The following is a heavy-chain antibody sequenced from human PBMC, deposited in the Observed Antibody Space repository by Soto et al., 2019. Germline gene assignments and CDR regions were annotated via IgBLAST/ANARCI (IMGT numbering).Heavy chain of an antibody. Sequence: QVQLVQSGAEVKKHGASVKVSCKASAYTFTSYGSRWVRQAPAQGLEWMGWITAYNVNTTYAQKHQGRVTMTTDTSMSTAYMELRSLRSDDTAVYYCAREGPNHRLSWGQGTLVTVSS. CDR1: AYTFTSYG. J-gene: IGHJ5*02. CDR2: ITAYNVNT. D-gene: IGHD3-16*02. CDR3: AREGPNHRLS. V-gene: IGHV1-18*01.